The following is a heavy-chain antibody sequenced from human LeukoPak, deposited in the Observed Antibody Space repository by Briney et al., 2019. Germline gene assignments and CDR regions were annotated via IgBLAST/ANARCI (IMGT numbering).Heavy chain of an antibody. Sequence: GGSLRLSCAASGFTFNDYAMHWVRQAPGKGLEWVSGISWNSGSIGYADSVKGRFTISRDNAKNSLYLQMDSLRAEDTALYYCAKGDSGWYGIAYWGQGTLVTVSS. J-gene: IGHJ4*02. V-gene: IGHV3-9*01. D-gene: IGHD6-19*01. CDR2: ISWNSGSI. CDR3: AKGDSGWYGIAY. CDR1: GFTFNDYA.